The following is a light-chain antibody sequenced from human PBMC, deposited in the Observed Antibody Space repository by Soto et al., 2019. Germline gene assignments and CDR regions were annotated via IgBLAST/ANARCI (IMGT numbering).Light chain of an antibody. Sequence: DIVMTQSPDSLAVSLGERATINCKSSQSVLYSSNNKNYLAWYQQKPGQPPKLLIYWASTRESGVPDRYSGSGSRNDFTITINSLQAANVEVYYLQLYYSTPWTFGQGTKVVIK. CDR1: QSVLYSSNNKNY. J-gene: IGKJ1*01. CDR2: WAS. V-gene: IGKV4-1*01. CDR3: QLYYSTPWT.